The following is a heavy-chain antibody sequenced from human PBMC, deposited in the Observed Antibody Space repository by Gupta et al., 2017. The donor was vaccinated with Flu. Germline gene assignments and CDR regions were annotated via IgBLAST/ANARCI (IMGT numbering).Heavy chain of an antibody. J-gene: IGHJ4*02. Sequence: EVQPLESGGGLVQPGGSLRLSCAAPGFTFSSYAMSWVRRAPGKGLGWVSAISGSGGSTYYADSVKGRFTISRDNSKNTLYLQMNSLRAEDTAVYYCAKRQGSSWYYDYWGQGTLVTVSS. CDR3: AKRQGSSWYYDY. CDR1: GFTFSSYA. CDR2: ISGSGGST. V-gene: IGHV3-23*01. D-gene: IGHD6-13*01.